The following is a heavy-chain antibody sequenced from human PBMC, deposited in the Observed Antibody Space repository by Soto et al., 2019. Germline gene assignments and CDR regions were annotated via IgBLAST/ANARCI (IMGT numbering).Heavy chain of an antibody. V-gene: IGHV1-8*01. CDR1: GYTFTSYD. Sequence: QVHLVQSGAEVRKPGASVKVSCKASGYTFTSYDINWVRQATGQGREWMGWMNPKSGNTAYAQKFQGRVTMTRNTSISPAHMELSSLSSEDTAVYYCARERTRGFDPWGQGTLVTVSS. CDR3: ARERTRGFDP. J-gene: IGHJ5*02. CDR2: MNPKSGNT.